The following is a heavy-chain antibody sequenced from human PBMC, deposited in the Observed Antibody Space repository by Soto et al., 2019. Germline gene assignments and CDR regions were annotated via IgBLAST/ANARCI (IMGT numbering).Heavy chain of an antibody. CDR2: TYYRSNWRH. J-gene: IGHJ4*02. CDR1: GDSVSSNTAA. V-gene: IGHV6-1*01. Sequence: SETLSLTCAISGDSVSSNTAAWNWIRSSPSRGLEWLGRTYYRSNWRHDYAVSVKSRITVNPDTSKNHFSLQLNSVTPDDTAVYYCERGVAGSAFDLWGEGTMVTVYS. D-gene: IGHD6-19*01. CDR3: ERGVAGSAFDL.